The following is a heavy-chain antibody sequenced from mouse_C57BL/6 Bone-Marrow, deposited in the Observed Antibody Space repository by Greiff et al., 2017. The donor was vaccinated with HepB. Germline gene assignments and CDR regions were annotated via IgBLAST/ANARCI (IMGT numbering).Heavy chain of an antibody. D-gene: IGHD2-4*01. J-gene: IGHJ2*01. CDR3: ARYDYEGY. Sequence: QVHVKQSGAELARPGASVKMSCKASGYTFTSYTMHWVKQRPGQGLEWIGYINPSSGYTKYNQKFKDKATLTADKSSSTAYMQLSSLTSEDSAVYYCARYDYEGYWGQGTTLTVSS. CDR1: GYTFTSYT. CDR2: INPSSGYT. V-gene: IGHV1-4*01.